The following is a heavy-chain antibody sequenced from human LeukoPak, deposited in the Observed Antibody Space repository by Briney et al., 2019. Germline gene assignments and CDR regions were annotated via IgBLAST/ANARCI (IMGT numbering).Heavy chain of an antibody. CDR3: ARDRGSRGHYYDSSGYDAFDI. J-gene: IGHJ3*02. Sequence: GASVKVSCKASGYTFTSYAMHWVRQAPGQRLEWMGWINAGNGNTKYSQKFQGRVTMTRDTSTSTVYMELSSLRSEDTAVYYCARDRGSRGHYYDSSGYDAFDIWGQGTMVTVSS. D-gene: IGHD3-22*01. V-gene: IGHV1-3*01. CDR2: INAGNGNT. CDR1: GYTFTSYA.